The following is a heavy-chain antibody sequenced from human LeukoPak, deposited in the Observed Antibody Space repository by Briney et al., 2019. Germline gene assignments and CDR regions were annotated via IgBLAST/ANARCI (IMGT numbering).Heavy chain of an antibody. CDR2: IYYSGST. CDR3: ARDTTAPGWHLGAFDI. CDR1: GGSISSYY. Sequence: PSETLSLTCTVSGGSISSYYWSWIRQPPGKGLEWIGYIYYSGSTNYNPSLKSRVTISVDTSKNQFSLKLSSVTADDTAVYYCARDTTAPGWHLGAFDIWGQGTMVTVSS. J-gene: IGHJ3*02. D-gene: IGHD2/OR15-2a*01. V-gene: IGHV4-59*01.